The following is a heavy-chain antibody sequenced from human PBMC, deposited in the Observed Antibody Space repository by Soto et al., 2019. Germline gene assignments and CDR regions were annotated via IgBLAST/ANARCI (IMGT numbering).Heavy chain of an antibody. CDR3: ATEAVAGYADY. CDR1: GGSISSGGYY. J-gene: IGHJ4*02. V-gene: IGHV4-31*03. CDR2: IYYSGST. D-gene: IGHD6-19*01. Sequence: SETLSLTCTVSGGSISSGGYYWSWIRQHPGKGLEWIGYIYYSGSTYYNPSLKSRVTISVDKSKNQFSLKLSSVTAADTAVYYCATEAVAGYADYWGQGTLVTVSS.